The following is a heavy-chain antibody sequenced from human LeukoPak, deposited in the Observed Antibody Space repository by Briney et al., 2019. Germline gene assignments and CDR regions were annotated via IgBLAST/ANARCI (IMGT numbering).Heavy chain of an antibody. V-gene: IGHV4-59*01. CDR2: IYYSGST. CDR1: GGSIRSYY. J-gene: IGHJ4*02. Sequence: SETLSLTCTVSGGSIRSYYWGWTRQPPGKGLEWIGYIYYSGSTNYNPSLKSRVTISVDTSKNQFSLKLSSVTAADTAVYYCASSFGNYALDYWGQGTLVTVSS. D-gene: IGHD3-10*01. CDR3: ASSFGNYALDY.